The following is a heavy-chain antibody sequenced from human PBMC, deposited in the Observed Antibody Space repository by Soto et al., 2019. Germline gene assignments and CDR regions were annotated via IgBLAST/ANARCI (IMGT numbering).Heavy chain of an antibody. J-gene: IGHJ6*02. CDR1: GGSISSGGYY. CDR3: ARDALGYCSSTSCYGDYYYGMDV. Sequence: LSLTCTVSGGSISSGGYYWSWIRQHPGKGLEWIGYIYYSGSTYYNPSLKSRVTISVDTSKNQFSLKLSSVTAAGTAVYYCARDALGYCSSTSCYGDYYYGMDVWGQGTTVTVSS. CDR2: IYYSGST. D-gene: IGHD2-2*01. V-gene: IGHV4-31*03.